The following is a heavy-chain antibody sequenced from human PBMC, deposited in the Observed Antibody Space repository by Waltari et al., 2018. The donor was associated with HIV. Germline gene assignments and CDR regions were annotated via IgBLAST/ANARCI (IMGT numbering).Heavy chain of an antibody. V-gene: IGHV2-26*01. D-gene: IGHD3-10*01. CDR3: ARTPRRMLRGNVFYPSDF. Sequence: QVALKESGPVLVKPTETLTLTCTVSGFSLNNIIMGVTWIRQPPGKALQWLAHIFSNDEKSYATSLETRLTISMDTSKSQVVLNMTNVDPADTGTYYCARTPRRMLRGNVFYPSDFWGQGTLVTVSS. J-gene: IGHJ4*02. CDR1: GFSLNNIIMG. CDR2: IFSNDEK.